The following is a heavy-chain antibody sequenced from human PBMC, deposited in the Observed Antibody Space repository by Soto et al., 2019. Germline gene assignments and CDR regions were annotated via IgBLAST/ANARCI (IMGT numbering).Heavy chain of an antibody. J-gene: IGHJ5*02. Sequence: SETLSLTCTVSGGSIISYYWSWIRQPPGKGLEWIGYIYYSGYTNYNPSLKSRVTISVDTSKNQFSLKLSSVTAADTAVYYCARVLFGRGNWFDPWGQGTLVTVSS. V-gene: IGHV4-59*01. CDR1: GGSIISYY. CDR2: IYYSGYT. CDR3: ARVLFGRGNWFDP. D-gene: IGHD3-3*01.